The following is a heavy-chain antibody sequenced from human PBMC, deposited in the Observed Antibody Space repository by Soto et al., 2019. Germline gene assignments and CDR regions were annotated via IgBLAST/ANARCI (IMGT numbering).Heavy chain of an antibody. Sequence: ASVKVSCKASGYTFTSYGISWVRQAPGQGLEWMGWISAYNGNTNYAQKLQGRVTMTTDTSTSTAYIELRSLRSDDTAVYYCARAVLNYYDSSGYYIYYYYGMDVWGQGTTVTVSS. J-gene: IGHJ6*02. CDR1: GYTFTSYG. D-gene: IGHD3-22*01. CDR3: ARAVLNYYDSSGYYIYYYYGMDV. V-gene: IGHV1-18*01. CDR2: ISAYNGNT.